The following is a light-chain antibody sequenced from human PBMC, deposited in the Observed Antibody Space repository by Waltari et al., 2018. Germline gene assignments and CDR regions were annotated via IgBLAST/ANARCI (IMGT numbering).Light chain of an antibody. J-gene: IGLJ3*02. CDR1: SSDVGVYNY. V-gene: IGLV2-14*03. Sequence: QSALTQPASVSGSPGQSITISCSGISSDVGVYNYVSWYQPHAGKAPALMIYDVSNRPSGVSNRFSGSKSGSTASLTISGLQAEDEADYYCSSSTGTTWVFGGGTKVSVL. CDR3: SSSTGTTWV. CDR2: DVS.